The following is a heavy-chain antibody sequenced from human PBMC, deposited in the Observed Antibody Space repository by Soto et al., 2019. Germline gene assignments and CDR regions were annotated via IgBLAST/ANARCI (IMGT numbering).Heavy chain of an antibody. CDR2: ISAYNGNT. CDR3: AGGRKVNSSSWTHYYYYMDV. CDR1: GYTFTSYG. J-gene: IGHJ6*03. D-gene: IGHD6-13*01. Sequence: QVQLVQSGAEVKKPGASVKVSCKASGYTFTSYGISWVRQAPGQGLEWMGWISAYNGNTNYAQKLQGRVTMTTDTATSTAYMELRSLRSDDTAVYYCAGGRKVNSSSWTHYYYYMDVWGKGTTVTGSS. V-gene: IGHV1-18*01.